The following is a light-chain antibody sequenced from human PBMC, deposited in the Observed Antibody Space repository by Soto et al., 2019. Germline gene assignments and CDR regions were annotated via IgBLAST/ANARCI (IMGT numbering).Light chain of an antibody. Sequence: EIVMTQSPATLSVSPGERATLSCRASQSVSSNFAWYQQKPGQAPRLLIYGASTRATGIPARCSGSGSGTEFTRTISSLHSEDFAVDYCQQYNGSTFGGGTKVEIK. V-gene: IGKV3-15*01. CDR3: QQYNGST. CDR1: QSVSSN. J-gene: IGKJ4*01. CDR2: GAS.